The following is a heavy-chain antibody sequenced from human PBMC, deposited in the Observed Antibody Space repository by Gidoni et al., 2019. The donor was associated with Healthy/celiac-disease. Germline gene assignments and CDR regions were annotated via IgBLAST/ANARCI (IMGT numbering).Heavy chain of an antibody. CDR1: GGSISSSNW. CDR2: IYRSGST. CDR3: ARINTIAAAWTYWYFDL. V-gene: IGHV4-4*02. Sequence: QVQLQESGPGLVKPSGTLSLTCAVSGGSISSSNWWSWVRQPPGKGLGWIGEIYRSGSTNYNPSLKSRVTISVDKSKNQFSLKLSSVTAADTAVYYCARINTIAAAWTYWYFDLWGRGTLVTVSS. J-gene: IGHJ2*01. D-gene: IGHD6-13*01.